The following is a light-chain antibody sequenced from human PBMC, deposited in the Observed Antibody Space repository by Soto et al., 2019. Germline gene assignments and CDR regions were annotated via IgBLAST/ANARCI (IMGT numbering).Light chain of an antibody. V-gene: IGKV1-5*03. CDR3: QQYNDNWT. Sequence: DIQMTQSPSTLSASVGDRVTITCRASQSISSWLAWYQQKPGTAPKLLIYKASTLQRGVPSRFSGSGSGTEFTLTISSLQPDDSVTYYCQQYNDNWTFGQGTKVEIK. CDR1: QSISSW. CDR2: KAS. J-gene: IGKJ1*01.